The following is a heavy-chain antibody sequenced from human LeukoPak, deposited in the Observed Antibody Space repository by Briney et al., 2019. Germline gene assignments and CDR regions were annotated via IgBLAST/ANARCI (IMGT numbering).Heavy chain of an antibody. J-gene: IGHJ4*02. CDR1: GFTFSSYA. Sequence: QTGGSLRLSCAASGFTFSSYAMSWVRQAPGKGLEWVSAISGSGGSTYYADSVKGRFTISRDNSKNTLYLHMNSLRAEDTAVYYCAKAQHGYTNSPFDYWGQGTVVTVSS. D-gene: IGHD6-6*01. V-gene: IGHV3-23*01. CDR2: ISGSGGST. CDR3: AKAQHGYTNSPFDY.